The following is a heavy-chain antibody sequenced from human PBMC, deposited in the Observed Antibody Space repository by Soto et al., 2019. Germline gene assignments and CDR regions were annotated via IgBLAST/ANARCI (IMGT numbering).Heavy chain of an antibody. V-gene: IGHV4-31*03. Sequence: SETLSLTCTVSGGSISSGGYYWSWIRQHPGKGLEWIGYIYYSGSTYYNPSLKSRVTISVDTSKNQFSLKLSSVTAADTAVYYCARLSTVTTDWAEYFQHWGQGTLVTVSS. J-gene: IGHJ1*01. CDR2: IYYSGST. CDR1: GGSISSGGYY. CDR3: ARLSTVTTDWAEYFQH. D-gene: IGHD4-17*01.